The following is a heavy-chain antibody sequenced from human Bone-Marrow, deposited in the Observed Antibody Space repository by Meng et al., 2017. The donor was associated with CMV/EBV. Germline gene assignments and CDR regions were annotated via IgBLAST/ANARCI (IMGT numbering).Heavy chain of an antibody. CDR3: ARGVIAAAGRGYFDY. CDR1: GGSFSGYY. J-gene: IGHJ4*02. V-gene: IGHV4-34*01. D-gene: IGHD6-13*01. CDR2: INHSGST. Sequence: SETLFLTCAVYGGSFSGYYWSWIRQPPGKGLEWIGEINHSGSTNYNPSLKSRVTISVDTSKNQFSLKLSSVSAADTAVYYCARGVIAAAGRGYFDYWGQGTLVTVSS.